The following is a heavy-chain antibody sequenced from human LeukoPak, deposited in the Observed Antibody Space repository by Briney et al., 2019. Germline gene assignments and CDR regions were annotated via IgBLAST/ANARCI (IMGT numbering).Heavy chain of an antibody. V-gene: IGHV4-61*02. J-gene: IGHJ5*02. Sequence: SQTLSLTCTVSGGSISSGSYYWSWIRQPAGKGLEWIGRIYTSGSTNYNPSLKSRVTISVDTSKNPFSVKLSSVTAADTAVYYCARGAVRVVPAATDWFDPWGQGTLVTVSS. CDR3: ARGAVRVVPAATDWFDP. CDR1: GGSISSGSYY. CDR2: IYTSGST. D-gene: IGHD2-2*01.